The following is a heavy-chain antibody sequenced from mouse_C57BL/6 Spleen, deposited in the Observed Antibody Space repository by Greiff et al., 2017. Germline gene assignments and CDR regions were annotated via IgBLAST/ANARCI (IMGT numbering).Heavy chain of an antibody. Sequence: DVKLQESGPVLVKPGASVKMSCKASGYTFTDYYMNWVKQSHGKSLEWIGVINPYNGGTSYNQKFKGKATLTVDKSSSTAYMELNSLTSEDSAVYYCARRAQALYFDYWGQGTTLTVSS. CDR1: GYTFTDYY. V-gene: IGHV1-19*01. CDR2: INPYNGGT. D-gene: IGHD3-2*02. CDR3: ARRAQALYFDY. J-gene: IGHJ2*01.